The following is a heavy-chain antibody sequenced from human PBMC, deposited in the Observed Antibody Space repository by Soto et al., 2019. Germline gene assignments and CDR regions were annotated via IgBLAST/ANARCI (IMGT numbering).Heavy chain of an antibody. V-gene: IGHV4-30-2*01. CDR1: GGSISSGGYS. CDR3: AGFTVTTAGRRYFDY. Sequence: SETLSLTCAVSGGSISSGGYSWSWIRQPPGKGLEWIGYIYHSGSTYYNPSLKSRVTISVDRSKNQFSLKLSSVTAADMAVYYCAGFTVTTAGRRYFDYWGQGTLVTVSS. D-gene: IGHD4-4*01. CDR2: IYHSGST. J-gene: IGHJ4*02.